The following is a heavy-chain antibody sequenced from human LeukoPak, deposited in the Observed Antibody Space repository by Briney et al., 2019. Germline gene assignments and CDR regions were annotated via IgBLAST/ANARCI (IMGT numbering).Heavy chain of an antibody. CDR2: INSNGGST. CDR1: GFTFSSYA. Sequence: GGSLRLSCAASGFTFSSYAMHWVRQAPGKGLDYVSAINSNGGSTYYADSVKGRFTIFRDNSKNTLYLQMGSLRAEDMAVYYCARGNRENYYYGLDVWGQGTTVTVSS. CDR3: ARGNRENYYYGLDV. J-gene: IGHJ6*02. V-gene: IGHV3-64*02.